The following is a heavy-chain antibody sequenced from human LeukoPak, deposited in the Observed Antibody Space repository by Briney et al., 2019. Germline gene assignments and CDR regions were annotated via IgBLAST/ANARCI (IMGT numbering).Heavy chain of an antibody. J-gene: IGHJ1*01. Sequence: GGSLRLSCAASGFTFSSYAMSWVRQAPGKGLEWVSAISGSGGSTYYADSVKGRFTISRDNSKNTLYLQMNSLRAEDTAVYYCAKDVHSAYYYDSSGPEYFQHWGQGTLVTVSS. V-gene: IGHV3-23*01. CDR2: ISGSGGST. CDR3: AKDVHSAYYYDSSGPEYFQH. CDR1: GFTFSSYA. D-gene: IGHD3-22*01.